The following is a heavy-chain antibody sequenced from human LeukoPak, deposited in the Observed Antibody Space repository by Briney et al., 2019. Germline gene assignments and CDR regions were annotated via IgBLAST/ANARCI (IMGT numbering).Heavy chain of an antibody. V-gene: IGHV3-23*01. Sequence: GGSLRLSCAASGFTFSSYAMSWVRQAPGKGLEWISTITASGVTTYYADSVKGRFTISRDNSKNTLFLQMNSLRAEDTAVYYCVTEVIIAVTGNDYWGQGSLVTVSS. CDR1: GFTFSSYA. D-gene: IGHD6-19*01. J-gene: IGHJ4*02. CDR3: VTEVIIAVTGNDY. CDR2: ITASGVTT.